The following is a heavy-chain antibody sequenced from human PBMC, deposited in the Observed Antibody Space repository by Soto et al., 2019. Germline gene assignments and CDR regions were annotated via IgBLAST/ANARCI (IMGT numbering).Heavy chain of an antibody. J-gene: IGHJ4*02. V-gene: IGHV1-69*01. D-gene: IGHD1-26*01. CDR3: ARDGGRHSGGIDY. Sequence: QVQLVQSGAEVKKPGSSVKVSCKASGGTFSSSSINSVRQAPGQGLEWMGEIIPIFGTANYAQRFQGRVTTTADESTSTAYMELSSLRSEDTDVYYCARDGGRHSGGIDYWGQGTLVTVSS. CDR1: GGTFSSSS. CDR2: IIPIFGTA.